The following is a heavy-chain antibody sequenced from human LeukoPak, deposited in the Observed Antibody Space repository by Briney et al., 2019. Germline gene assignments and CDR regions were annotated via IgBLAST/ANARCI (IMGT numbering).Heavy chain of an antibody. CDR2: ISWNSGSI. D-gene: IGHD2-15*01. CDR3: VKGHCSSSSCFPNYYYYMDV. Sequence: PGRSLRLSCAGSGFTFDEHAMHWVRQAPGKGLEWVSGISWNSGSIAYADSVKGRFTISRDNAKNLLFLQMSSLRAADTALYYCVKGHCSSSSCFPNYYYYMDVWGTGTTVTVS. V-gene: IGHV3-9*01. CDR1: GFTFDEHA. J-gene: IGHJ6*03.